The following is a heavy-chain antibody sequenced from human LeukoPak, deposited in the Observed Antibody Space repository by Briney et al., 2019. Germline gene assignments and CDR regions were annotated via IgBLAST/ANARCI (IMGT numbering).Heavy chain of an antibody. Sequence: SETLSLTCAVSGYSISSGYYWGWIRQPPGKGLEWIGSIYHSGSTYYNPSLKSRVTISVDTSKNQFSLKLSSVTAADTAVYYCASLPWGPYIVVVPAAIRYYFYYWGQGTLVTVSS. CDR3: ASLPWGPYIVVVPAAIRYYFYY. D-gene: IGHD2-2*01. V-gene: IGHV4-38-2*01. J-gene: IGHJ4*02. CDR1: GYSISSGYY. CDR2: IYHSGST.